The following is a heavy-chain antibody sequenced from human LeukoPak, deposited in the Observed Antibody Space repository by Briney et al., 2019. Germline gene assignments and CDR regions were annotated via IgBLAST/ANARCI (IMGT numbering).Heavy chain of an antibody. CDR2: ITGSGGST. V-gene: IGHV3-23*01. D-gene: IGHD3-10*02. CDR3: AELGITMIGGV. J-gene: IGHJ6*04. Sequence: GGSLRLSCAASGFTFSSYAMSWVRQAPGKGLEWVSAITGSGGSTYYADSVKGRFTISRDNAKNSLYLQMDSLRAEDTAVYYCAELGITMIGGVWGKGTTVTISS. CDR1: GFTFSSYA.